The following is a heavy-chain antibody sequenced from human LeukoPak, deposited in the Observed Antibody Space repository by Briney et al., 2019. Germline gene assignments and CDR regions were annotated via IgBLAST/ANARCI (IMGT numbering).Heavy chain of an antibody. D-gene: IGHD1-26*01. J-gene: IGHJ5*02. CDR3: AKDNSVGDIAWWFDP. V-gene: IGHV1-2*02. CDR2: INPNSGGT. Sequence: ASVKVSCKASGYTFTGYYMHWVRQAPGQGLEWMGWINPNSGGTNYAQKFQGRVTMTRDTSISTDYMELRSLGFEDTAVYYCAKDNSVGDIAWWFDPWGQGTLVTVSS. CDR1: GYTFTGYY.